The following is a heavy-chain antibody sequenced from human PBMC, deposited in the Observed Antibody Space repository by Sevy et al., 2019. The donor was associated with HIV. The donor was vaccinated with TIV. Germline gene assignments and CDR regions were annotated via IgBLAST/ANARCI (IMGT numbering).Heavy chain of an antibody. V-gene: IGHV4-4*07. CDR3: ASDIVVRGGFPTYYYHYHMDV. J-gene: IGHJ6*03. Sequence: SETLSLTCTVSGASINNYYWSWIRQPAGKGLEWIGRINTRVDTHYNPSLRRRITLSLYTSQRHISLKMTSMIAADTAVYYYASDIVVRGGFPTYYYHYHMDVWGKGTTVTVSS. CDR1: GASINNYY. CDR2: INTRVDT. D-gene: IGHD3-10*01.